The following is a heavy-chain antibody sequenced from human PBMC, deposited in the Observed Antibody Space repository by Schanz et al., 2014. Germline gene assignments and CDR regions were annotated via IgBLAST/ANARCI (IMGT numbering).Heavy chain of an antibody. D-gene: IGHD5-12*01. CDR2: MNPDSGNT. J-gene: IGHJ5*02. Sequence: VQLEQSGAEVKKPGSSVKVSCKASGGTFSSFGINWVRQAPGQGLEWMGRMNPDSGNTGYAQKFQGRVTMTRNTSISTAYMELSSLKSEDTAVYYCARGPLGTSPWGQGTLVTVSS. CDR3: ARGPLGTSP. CDR1: GGTFSSFG. V-gene: IGHV1-8*01.